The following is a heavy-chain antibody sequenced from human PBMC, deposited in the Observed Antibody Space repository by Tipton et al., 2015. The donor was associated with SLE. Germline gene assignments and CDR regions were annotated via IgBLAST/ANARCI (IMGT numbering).Heavy chain of an antibody. J-gene: IGHJ3*02. V-gene: IGHV4-4*08. CDR2: IYTSGST. CDR1: GTSISSHY. CDR3: ARDLTTMVRGVSLDAFDI. Sequence: TLSLTCTVSGTSISSHYWSWIRQPPGKGLEWIGRIYTSGSTDYNPSLKSRVTISVDTSKNQFSLKLSSVTAADTAIYYCARDLTTMVRGVSLDAFDIWGQGTMVTVSS. D-gene: IGHD3-10*01.